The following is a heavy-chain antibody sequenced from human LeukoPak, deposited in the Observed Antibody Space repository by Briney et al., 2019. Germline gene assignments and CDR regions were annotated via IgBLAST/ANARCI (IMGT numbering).Heavy chain of an antibody. Sequence: SETLSLTCTVSGDSISSGDYYWSWIRQPAGKGLEWIGHIYTSGSTNYNPSLKSRVTISVDTSKNQFSLKLSSVTAADTAVYYCARVPRGFGPYMDVWGKGTTVTIS. D-gene: IGHD3-10*01. V-gene: IGHV4-61*09. CDR3: ARVPRGFGPYMDV. CDR1: GDSISSGDYY. CDR2: IYTSGST. J-gene: IGHJ6*03.